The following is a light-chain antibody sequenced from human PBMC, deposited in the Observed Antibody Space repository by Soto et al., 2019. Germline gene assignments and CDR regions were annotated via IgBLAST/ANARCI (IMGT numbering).Light chain of an antibody. V-gene: IGKV1-5*01. CDR2: HAS. J-gene: IGKJ1*01. CDR1: ESISNW. CDR3: QHYNSYSEA. Sequence: IQLTQSPTTLPASVGDRVTLTCRASESISNWLAWYQQRPGTAPKLLIYHASILETAVPSRFSGSGSGTEFTLTISSLQPDDFATYYCQHYNSYSEAFGQGTKVDIK.